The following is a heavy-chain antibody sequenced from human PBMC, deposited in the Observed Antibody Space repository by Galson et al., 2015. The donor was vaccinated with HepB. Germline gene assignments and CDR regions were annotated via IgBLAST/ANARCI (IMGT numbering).Heavy chain of an antibody. J-gene: IGHJ4*02. CDR3: AKKGVGYYDSSGYYYFDY. D-gene: IGHD3-22*01. Sequence: SLRLSCAASGFTFSSYGMHWVRQAPGKGLEWVAVISYDGSNKYYADSVKGRFTISRDNSKNTLYLQMSSLRAEDTAVYYCAKKGVGYYDSSGYYYFDYWGQGPWSPSPQ. CDR2: ISYDGSNK. CDR1: GFTFSSYG. V-gene: IGHV3-30*18.